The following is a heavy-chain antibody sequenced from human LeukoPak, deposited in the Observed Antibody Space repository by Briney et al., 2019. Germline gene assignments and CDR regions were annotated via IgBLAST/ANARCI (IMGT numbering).Heavy chain of an antibody. CDR2: IKQDGSEK. Sequence: GGSLRLSCAAFGFTFSSYWMSWVRQAPGKGLEWVANIKQDGSEKYYVDSVKGRFTISRDNAKSSLYLQMNSLRAEDTAVYYCARDGLVVTGSFDYWGQGTLVTVSS. J-gene: IGHJ4*02. V-gene: IGHV3-7*01. CDR1: GFTFSSYW. D-gene: IGHD2-15*01. CDR3: ARDGLVVTGSFDY.